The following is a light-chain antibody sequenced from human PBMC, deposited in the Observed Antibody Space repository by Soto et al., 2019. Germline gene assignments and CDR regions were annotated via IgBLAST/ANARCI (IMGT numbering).Light chain of an antibody. CDR3: QQYYHSCT. J-gene: IGKJ2*02. CDR2: DAS. Sequence: DIQLTQSPSTLSASVGDRVTITCRASQSVTDWLAWYQQKPGKAPKLLIYDASSLESGVPSRFSGSGSGTESSLTISSLQPDDFATYYCQQYYHSCTFGQGTKVAIK. V-gene: IGKV1-5*01. CDR1: QSVTDW.